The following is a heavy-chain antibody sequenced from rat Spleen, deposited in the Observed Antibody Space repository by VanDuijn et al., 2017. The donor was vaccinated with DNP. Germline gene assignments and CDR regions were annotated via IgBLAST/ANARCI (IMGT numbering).Heavy chain of an antibody. V-gene: IGHV2-27*01. CDR2: IQNGGST. J-gene: IGHJ4*01. CDR1: GLSLTSFH. Sequence: QVQLKESGPGLVQPSQTLSLTCTVSGLSLTSFHIHWIRQPPGKGLEWMGRIQNGGSTDYNSALKSRLSISRDTSKSQVFLKMNSVQTEDTAMYFCARSGYYSSIPGYVMDAWGQGASVTVSS. D-gene: IGHD1-2*01. CDR3: ARSGYYSSIPGYVMDA.